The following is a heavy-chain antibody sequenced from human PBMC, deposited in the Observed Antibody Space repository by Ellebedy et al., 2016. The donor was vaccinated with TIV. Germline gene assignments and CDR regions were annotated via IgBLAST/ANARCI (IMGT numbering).Heavy chain of an antibody. J-gene: IGHJ3*02. D-gene: IGHD1-14*01. CDR2: VGVNNGDT. V-gene: IGHV3-23*01. CDR3: AKGLGSLASGVNRNTFHI. CDR1: GFTFSAYT. Sequence: GESLKISXAASGFTFSAYTMTWVRQAPGMGLEWVSTVGVNNGDTFYADSVRGRFSISRDNSKNTAYLQMNSLGPEDTAVYFCAKGLGSLASGVNRNTFHIWGQGTVVTVSS.